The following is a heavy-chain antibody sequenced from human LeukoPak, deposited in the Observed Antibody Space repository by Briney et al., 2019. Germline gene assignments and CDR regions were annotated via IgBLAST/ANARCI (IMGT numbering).Heavy chain of an antibody. J-gene: IGHJ4*02. Sequence: PGGSLRLSCAASGFTFSSYAMHWVRQAPGKGLEWVAVISYDGSNKYYADSVKGRFTISRDNSKNTLYLQMNSLRAEDTAVYYCASPPREATSSREIDYWGQGTLVTVSS. CDR2: ISYDGSNK. CDR3: ASPPREATSSREIDY. V-gene: IGHV3-30-3*01. D-gene: IGHD6-6*01. CDR1: GFTFSSYA.